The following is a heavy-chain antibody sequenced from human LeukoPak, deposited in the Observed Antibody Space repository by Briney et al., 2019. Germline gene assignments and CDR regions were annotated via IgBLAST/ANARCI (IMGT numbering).Heavy chain of an antibody. J-gene: IGHJ3*02. Sequence: GGSLRHSCAASGFSFSTTDMSWVRQTPGKGLEWVSGISGTNGITYYADPVKGRFTISRDNSENTLHLQMHSLRAEDTAIYFCAKGGYFSFDMWGQGTKVTVSS. D-gene: IGHD2-2*03. CDR2: ISGTNGIT. CDR1: GFSFSTTD. CDR3: AKGGYFSFDM. V-gene: IGHV3-23*01.